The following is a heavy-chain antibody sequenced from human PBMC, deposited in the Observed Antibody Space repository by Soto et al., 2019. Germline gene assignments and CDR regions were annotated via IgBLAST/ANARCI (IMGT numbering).Heavy chain of an antibody. CDR2: IRSKANSYAT. V-gene: IGHV3-73*01. CDR1: GFTFSGSA. D-gene: IGHD6-13*01. CDR3: TRRIAAADPRGAFDI. J-gene: IGHJ3*02. Sequence: GGSLRLSCAASGFTFSGSAMHWVRQASGKGLEWVGRIRSKANSYATAYAASVKGRFTISRDDSKNTAYLQMNSLKTEDTAVYYCTRRIAAADPRGAFDIWGQGTMVTVSS.